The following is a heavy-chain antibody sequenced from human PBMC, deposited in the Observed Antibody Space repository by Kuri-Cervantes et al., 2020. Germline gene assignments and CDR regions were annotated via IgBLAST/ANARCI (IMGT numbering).Heavy chain of an antibody. D-gene: IGHD6-6*01. V-gene: IGHV4-39*01. J-gene: IGHJ4*02. CDR1: GDSIRRSTYF. CDR2: IYYTGTT. CDR3: ARLDSSSSGDY. Sequence: SETLSLPCTVSGDSIRRSTYFWVWIRQPPGKGLEWIGNIYYTGTTYYNPSLKSRVTISVDTSKNQFTLKLSSVTAGDTAQYYCARLDSSSSGDYWGQGTLVTVSS.